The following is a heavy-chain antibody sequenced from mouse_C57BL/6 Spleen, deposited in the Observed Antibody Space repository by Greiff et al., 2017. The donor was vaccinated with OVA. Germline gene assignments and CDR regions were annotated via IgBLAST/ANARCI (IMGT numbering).Heavy chain of an antibody. D-gene: IGHD1-1*01. Sequence: VQLVESGAELVRPGTSVKVSCKASGYAFTNYLIEWVKQRPGQGLEWIGVINPGSGGTNYNEKFKGKATLTADKSSSTAYMQLSSLTSEDSAVYFCAREGYGSYAMDYWGQGTSVTVSS. J-gene: IGHJ4*01. V-gene: IGHV1-54*01. CDR3: AREGYGSYAMDY. CDR2: INPGSGGT. CDR1: GYAFTNYL.